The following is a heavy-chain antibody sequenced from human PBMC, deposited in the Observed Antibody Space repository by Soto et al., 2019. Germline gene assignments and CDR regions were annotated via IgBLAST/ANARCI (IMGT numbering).Heavy chain of an antibody. CDR1: GGSFSGYY. J-gene: IGHJ4*02. V-gene: IGHV4-34*01. D-gene: IGHD5-12*01. CDR3: ARLGGLRLIHY. CDR2: INHSGST. Sequence: SESXSLTCAVYGGSFSGYYWSWIRQPPGKGLEWIGEINHSGSTNYNPSLKSRVTISVDTSKNQFSLKLSSVTAADTAVYYCARLGGLRLIHYWGQGTLVTVSS.